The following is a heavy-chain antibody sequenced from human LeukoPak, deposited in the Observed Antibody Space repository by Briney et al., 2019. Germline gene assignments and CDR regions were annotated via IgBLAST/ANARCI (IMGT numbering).Heavy chain of an antibody. CDR2: ILPISGAT. V-gene: IGHV1-69*06. CDR1: GGTFVNYA. CDR3: AKGGYYYDNSGRWFDP. J-gene: IGHJ5*02. Sequence: GSSVNVSCKASGGTFVNYAITWVRQAPGQGLEWMGRILPISGATNYAQKFQGRVTISADKSTSTVYMDLSRLTSDDTAVYYCAKGGYYYDNSGRWFDPWGQGTRVTVSS. D-gene: IGHD3-22*01.